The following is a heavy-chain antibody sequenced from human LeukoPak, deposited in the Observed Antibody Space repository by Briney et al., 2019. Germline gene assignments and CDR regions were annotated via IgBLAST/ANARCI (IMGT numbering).Heavy chain of an antibody. CDR1: GFTFSSYS. CDR2: ISSSSSYI. Sequence: KSGGSLRLSCAASGFTFSSYSMNWVRQAPGKGLEWVSCISSSSSYIYYANSVKGRFTISRDNAKSSLYLQMNSLRAEDTAVYYCARDYENLTDSKTRFHYWGQGTLVTVSS. CDR3: ARDYENLTDSKTRFHY. D-gene: IGHD3-9*01. J-gene: IGHJ4*02. V-gene: IGHV3-21*01.